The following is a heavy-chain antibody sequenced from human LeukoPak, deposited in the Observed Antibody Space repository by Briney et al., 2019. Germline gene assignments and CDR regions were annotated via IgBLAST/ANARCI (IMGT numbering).Heavy chain of an antibody. CDR1: GFTFSSYG. D-gene: IGHD6-13*01. CDR3: ARGADRSSSWYNWFDP. Sequence: GGSLRLSCAASGFTFSSYGMHWVRQAPGKGLEWVAFIRYDGSNKYYADSVKGRFTISRDNSKNTLYLQMNSLRAEDTAVYYCARGADRSSSWYNWFDPWGQGTLVTVSS. CDR2: IRYDGSNK. V-gene: IGHV3-30*02. J-gene: IGHJ5*02.